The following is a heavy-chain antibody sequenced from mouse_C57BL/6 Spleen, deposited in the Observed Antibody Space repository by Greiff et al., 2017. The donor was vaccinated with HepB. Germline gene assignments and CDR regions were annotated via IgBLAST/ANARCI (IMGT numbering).Heavy chain of an antibody. J-gene: IGHJ2*01. CDR3: ARHLDY. Sequence: EVKLVESGGGLVKPGGSLKLSCAASGFTFSSYTMSWVRQTPEKRLEWVATISGGGGNTYYPDSVKGRITISRDNATNTLYLQMSSLRSEDTALYYCARHLDYWGQGTTLTVSS. V-gene: IGHV5-9*01. CDR2: ISGGGGNT. CDR1: GFTFSSYT.